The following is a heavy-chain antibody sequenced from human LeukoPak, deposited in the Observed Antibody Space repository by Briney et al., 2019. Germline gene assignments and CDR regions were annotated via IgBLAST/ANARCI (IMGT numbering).Heavy chain of an antibody. CDR2: IYGGGST. J-gene: IGHJ3*02. D-gene: IGHD6-13*01. CDR3: ARPHNSSLDNAFDI. V-gene: IGHV3-53*01. CDR1: GFSVSGNY. Sequence: GGSLRLSCAGTGFSVSGNYMAWVRQAPGKGLEWVSTIYGGGSTYYADSVKGRFTISRDNFQNTLYLRMNNLRVEDTAVYYCARPHNSSLDNAFDIWGQGTRVTVSS.